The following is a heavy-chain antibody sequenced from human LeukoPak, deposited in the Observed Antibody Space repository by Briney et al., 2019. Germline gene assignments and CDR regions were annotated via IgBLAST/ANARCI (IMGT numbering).Heavy chain of an antibody. V-gene: IGHV1-46*01. Sequence: ASVKVSCMASGYTFTSYYMHWVRQAPGQGLEWMGTINPSGGSTSYAQKFQGRVTMTRDTSTNTVYMELSSLRSEDTAVYYCARETHTRSGDYWGQGTLVTVSS. CDR1: GYTFTSYY. CDR2: INPSGGST. CDR3: ARETHTRSGDY. J-gene: IGHJ4*02.